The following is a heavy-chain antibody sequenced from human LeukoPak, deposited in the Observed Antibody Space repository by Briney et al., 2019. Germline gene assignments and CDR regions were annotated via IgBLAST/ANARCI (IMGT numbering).Heavy chain of an antibody. V-gene: IGHV4-4*07. D-gene: IGHD3-3*01. CDR3: ARFNDFWSGYPDYMDV. Sequence: SETLSLTCTVSGDSINSHYWSWIRQPAGKRLEWIGRIYISGSTDYNPSLKSRVTMSVDTSRNQLSLKLSSVTAADTAVYYCARFNDFWSGYPDYMDVWGKGTTVTVSS. CDR1: GDSINSHY. CDR2: IYISGST. J-gene: IGHJ6*03.